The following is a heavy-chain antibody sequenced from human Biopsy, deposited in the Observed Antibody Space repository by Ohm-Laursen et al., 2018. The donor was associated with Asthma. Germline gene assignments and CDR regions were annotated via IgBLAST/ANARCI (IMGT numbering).Heavy chain of an antibody. CDR2: INPFTGDT. V-gene: IGHV1-18*04. CDR1: GYTFRSYG. Sequence: GSSVKVSCNASGYTFRSYGVSWVRQAPGQGLEWMGWINPFTGDTHFGQKFQGRVTMTTDTSTDTAYMELRSLRSDDAAVYYCARHPYNFGGFDYWGQGSLVLVSS. D-gene: IGHD5-24*01. J-gene: IGHJ4*02. CDR3: ARHPYNFGGFDY.